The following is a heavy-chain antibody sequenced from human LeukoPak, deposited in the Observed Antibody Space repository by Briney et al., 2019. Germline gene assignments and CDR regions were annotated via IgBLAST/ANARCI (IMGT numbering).Heavy chain of an antibody. Sequence: GGSLRLSCAASGFTFSTYAMSWVRQAPGKGLEWVSSISGNSYYADSVKGRFTISRDNAKNSLYLQMNSLRAEDTAVYYCARDGPDAFDIWGQGTMVTVSS. CDR3: ARDGPDAFDI. V-gene: IGHV3-23*01. J-gene: IGHJ3*02. CDR2: ISGNS. CDR1: GFTFSTYA.